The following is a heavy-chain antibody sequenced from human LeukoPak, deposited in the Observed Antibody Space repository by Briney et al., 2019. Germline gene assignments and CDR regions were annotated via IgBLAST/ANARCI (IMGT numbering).Heavy chain of an antibody. D-gene: IGHD6-19*01. J-gene: IGHJ6*03. Sequence: QTGGSLRLSCAASGFMFSKSWMHWVRHVPGKGLVWVARIYNDGSTTNYADSVKGRFTISRDNSKNTLYLQMNSLRAEDTAVYYCARDAGSGWYGGYYMDVWGKGTTVTVSS. CDR2: IYNDGSTT. CDR3: ARDAGSGWYGGYYMDV. V-gene: IGHV3-74*01. CDR1: GFMFSKSW.